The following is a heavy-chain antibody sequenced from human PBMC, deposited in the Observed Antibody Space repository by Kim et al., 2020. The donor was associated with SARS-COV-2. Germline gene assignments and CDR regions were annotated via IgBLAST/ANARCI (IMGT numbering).Heavy chain of an antibody. D-gene: IGHD6-19*01. CDR2: INHSGST. J-gene: IGHJ4*02. V-gene: IGHV4-34*01. Sequence: SETLSLTCAVYGGSFSGYYWSWIRQPPGKGLEWIGEINHSGSTNYNPSLKSRVTISVDTSKNQFSLKLSSVTAADTAVYYCARLKRIGGYSSGWYYFDYWGQGTLVTVSS. CDR3: ARLKRIGGYSSGWYYFDY. CDR1: GGSFSGYY.